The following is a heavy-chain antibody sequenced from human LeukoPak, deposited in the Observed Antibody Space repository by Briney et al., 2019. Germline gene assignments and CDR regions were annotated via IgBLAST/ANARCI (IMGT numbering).Heavy chain of an antibody. Sequence: SETLSLTCKVSGDSISSSSYYWGWIRQPPGKGLEWIGSISYSGSTYYNPSLKSRVTISVDTSKNQFSLKLSSVTAADTAVYYCARDGGLTHDFDYWGQGTLVTVSS. CDR2: ISYSGST. CDR1: GDSISSSSYY. J-gene: IGHJ4*02. D-gene: IGHD2-15*01. V-gene: IGHV4-39*02. CDR3: ARDGGLTHDFDY.